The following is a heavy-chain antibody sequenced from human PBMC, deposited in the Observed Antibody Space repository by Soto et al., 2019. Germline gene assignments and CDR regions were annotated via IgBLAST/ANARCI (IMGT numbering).Heavy chain of an antibody. CDR1: GDTFSDYT. D-gene: IGHD3-22*01. CDR3: ARGKDGSDYYFDS. CDR2: IVPIFGKP. J-gene: IGHJ4*02. V-gene: IGHV1-69*13. Sequence: SVKVSCKASGDTFSDYTISWVRQAPGQGLEWMGGIVPIFGKPTYTQKFQGRVTITADESTTTAYMELSSLRSEDTATYYCARGKDGSDYYFDSWGQGTLVTVSS.